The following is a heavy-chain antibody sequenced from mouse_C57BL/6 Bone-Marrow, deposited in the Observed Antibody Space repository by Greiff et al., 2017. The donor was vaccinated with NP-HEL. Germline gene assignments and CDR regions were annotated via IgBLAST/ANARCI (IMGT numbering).Heavy chain of an antibody. V-gene: IGHV1-19*01. Sequence: EVQLQQSGPVLVKPGASVKMSCKASGYTFTDYYMNWVKQSHGKSLEWIGVINPYNGGTSYNQKFKGQATLTVDKSSSTAYMELNSLTSDDSAVYYCASYYYGSSYDWYFDGWGTGTTVTVSS. J-gene: IGHJ1*03. CDR3: ASYYYGSSYDWYFDG. D-gene: IGHD1-1*01. CDR1: GYTFTDYY. CDR2: INPYNGGT.